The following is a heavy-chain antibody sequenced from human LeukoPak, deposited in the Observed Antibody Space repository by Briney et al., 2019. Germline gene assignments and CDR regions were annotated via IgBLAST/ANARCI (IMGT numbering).Heavy chain of an antibody. Sequence: PSETLSLTCTVSGGSISGSSYYWGWIRQPPGKGLEWIGSIYYSGSTYYNPSLKSRVTISVDTSKNQFSLKLSSVTAADTAVYYCAAESWYNWNLGRYSSSWYEDYWGQGTLVTVSS. D-gene: IGHD6-13*01. V-gene: IGHV4-39*01. CDR2: IYYSGST. CDR1: GGSISGSSYY. CDR3: AAESWYNWNLGRYSSSWYEDY. J-gene: IGHJ4*02.